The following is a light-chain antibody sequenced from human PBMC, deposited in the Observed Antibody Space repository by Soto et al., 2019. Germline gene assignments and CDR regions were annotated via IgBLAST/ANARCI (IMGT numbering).Light chain of an antibody. CDR3: CSYAGGYTSFV. Sequence: QSALTQPRSVSGSPGQSVAISCTGTSSDIGGYNYVSWYQQHPGKAPKLMIYDVTKRPSGVPDRFSGSQSGNTASLTISGLQAEDEADYYCCSYAGGYTSFVFGTGTKLPVL. CDR1: SSDIGGYNY. CDR2: DVT. V-gene: IGLV2-11*01. J-gene: IGLJ1*01.